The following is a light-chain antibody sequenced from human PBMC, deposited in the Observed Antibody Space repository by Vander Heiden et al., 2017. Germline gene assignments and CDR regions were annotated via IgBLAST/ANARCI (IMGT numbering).Light chain of an antibody. CDR1: SSNIGAGYE. V-gene: IGLV1-40*01. Sequence: QSVLTQPPSVSGAPGQRVTISCTGSSSNIGAGYEVPWYQQLPGTAPKLLIYGNSKRPSGVPDRFSGSKSGTSASLAITGLQAEDEADYYCQSYDSSLSGYVVFGGGTKLTVL. CDR2: GNS. CDR3: QSYDSSLSGYVV. J-gene: IGLJ2*01.